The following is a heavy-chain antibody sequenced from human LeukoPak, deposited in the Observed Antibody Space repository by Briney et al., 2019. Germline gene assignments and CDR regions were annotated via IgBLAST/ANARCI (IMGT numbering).Heavy chain of an antibody. CDR3: ARDPKTGYISYYYYYGMDV. CDR1: GFTFSSYW. CDR2: IKQDGSEK. Sequence: GGSLRLSCAASGFTFSSYWMSWVRQAPGKGLEWVANIKQDGSEKYYVDSVKGRFTISRDNSKNTLYLQMNSLRAEDTAVYYCARDPKTGYISYYYYYGMDVWGQGTTVTVSS. D-gene: IGHD6-13*01. V-gene: IGHV3-7*01. J-gene: IGHJ6*02.